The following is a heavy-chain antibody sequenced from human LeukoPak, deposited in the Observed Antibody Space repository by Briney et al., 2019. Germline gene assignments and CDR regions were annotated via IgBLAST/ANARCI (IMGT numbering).Heavy chain of an antibody. Sequence: GGSLRLSCAASGFTFSNAWMNWVRQAPGKGLEWVTVISYDGSNKYYADSVKGRFTISRDNSKNTLYLQMNSLRAEDTAVYYCARRPIKYYYYGMDVWGQGTTVTVSS. CDR2: ISYDGSNK. CDR3: ARRPIKYYYYGMDV. J-gene: IGHJ6*02. CDR1: GFTFSNAW. V-gene: IGHV3-30*03.